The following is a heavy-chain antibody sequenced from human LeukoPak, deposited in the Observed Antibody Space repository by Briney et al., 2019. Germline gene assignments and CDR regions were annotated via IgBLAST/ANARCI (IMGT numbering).Heavy chain of an antibody. Sequence: PGGSLRLSCAASGFTFSSYAVSWVRQAPGKGLEWVSFISGSGGSTYYADSVKGRFTISRDNFKNTLYLQMNSLRAEDTAVYYCAKDHMVGHRGVLDYWGQGTLVTVSS. J-gene: IGHJ4*02. CDR1: GFTFSSYA. V-gene: IGHV3-23*01. D-gene: IGHD3-10*01. CDR3: AKDHMVGHRGVLDY. CDR2: ISGSGGST.